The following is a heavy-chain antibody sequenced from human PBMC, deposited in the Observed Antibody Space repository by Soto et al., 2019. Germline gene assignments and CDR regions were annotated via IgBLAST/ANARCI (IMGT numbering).Heavy chain of an antibody. CDR2: KYPGDSET. Sequence: PGASLEISCQWSGYNFSNFWIAWVRQFPGKSLEYMGIKYPGDSETRYSPSFHGKVTISADRSIGAAYLQWSSLEASDGAFYFCARSRGSRPLLDYWGQGALVTVSS. D-gene: IGHD6-13*01. CDR3: ARSRGSRPLLDY. J-gene: IGHJ4*02. CDR1: GYNFSNFW. V-gene: IGHV5-51*01.